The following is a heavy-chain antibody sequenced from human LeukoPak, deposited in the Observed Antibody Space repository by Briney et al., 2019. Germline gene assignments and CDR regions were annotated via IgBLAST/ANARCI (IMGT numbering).Heavy chain of an antibody. V-gene: IGHV5-51*01. Sequence: GESLKISCKGSGYSFTSYWIGWVRQMPGKGLEWMGIIYPGDSDTGYSPSFQGQVTISADKSISTAYLQWSSLKASDTAMYYCARLKQGVTAIHSYFDYWGQGTLVTVSS. J-gene: IGHJ4*02. D-gene: IGHD2-21*02. CDR2: IYPGDSDT. CDR1: GYSFTSYW. CDR3: ARLKQGVTAIHSYFDY.